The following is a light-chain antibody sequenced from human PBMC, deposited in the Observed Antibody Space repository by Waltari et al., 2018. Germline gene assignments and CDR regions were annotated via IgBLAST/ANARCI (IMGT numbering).Light chain of an antibody. V-gene: IGKV3-15*01. CDR1: QSVSSN. J-gene: IGKJ5*01. Sequence: EIVMTQSPATLSVSPGETATLSCRASQSVSSNVAWYQKKPGQAPRLLIYDASTRATSIPAKFRGSGSGTEFTLTISSLQSEDFAVYYCQQYHRWPPITFGHGTRLEIK. CDR3: QQYHRWPPIT. CDR2: DAS.